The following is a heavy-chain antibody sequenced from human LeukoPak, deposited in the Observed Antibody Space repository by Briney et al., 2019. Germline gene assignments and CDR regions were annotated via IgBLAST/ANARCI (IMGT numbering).Heavy chain of an antibody. CDR1: GGTFCSYA. CDR3: ARLPSRAPYYFDY. J-gene: IGHJ4*02. Sequence: SVKVSCKASGGTFCSYAISWVRQAPGQGLEWMGRITPILGIANYAQKFQGRVTITADKSTSTAYMELSSLRSEDTAVYYCARLPSRAPYYFDYWGQGTLVTVSS. V-gene: IGHV1-69*04. CDR2: ITPILGIA.